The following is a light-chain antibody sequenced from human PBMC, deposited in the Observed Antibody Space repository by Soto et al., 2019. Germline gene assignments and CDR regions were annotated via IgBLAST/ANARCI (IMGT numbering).Light chain of an antibody. Sequence: QSALTQPRSVSGSPGQSVTISCTGTSSDVGAYNYVSCYQQHPGKAPKLMIYDVSKRPSGVADRFSGSKSGNTACLTISGLQAEEEADYYCCSYAGSYTLVFGGGTKLTVL. J-gene: IGLJ3*02. V-gene: IGLV2-11*01. CDR1: SSDVGAYNY. CDR2: DVS. CDR3: CSYAGSYTLV.